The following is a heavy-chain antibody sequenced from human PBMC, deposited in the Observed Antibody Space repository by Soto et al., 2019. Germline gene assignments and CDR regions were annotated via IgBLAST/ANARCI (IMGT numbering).Heavy chain of an antibody. V-gene: IGHV3-21*01. D-gene: IGHD1-7*01. CDR2: ISSSSSYI. J-gene: IGHJ4*02. CDR1: GFTFSSYS. CDR3: ASHITGTTFREFDY. Sequence: PGGSLRLSCAASGFTFSSYSMNWVRQAPGKGLEWVSSISSSSSYIYYADSVKGRFTISRDNAKNSLYLQMNSLRAEDTAVYYCASHITGTTFREFDYWGQGTLVTVSS.